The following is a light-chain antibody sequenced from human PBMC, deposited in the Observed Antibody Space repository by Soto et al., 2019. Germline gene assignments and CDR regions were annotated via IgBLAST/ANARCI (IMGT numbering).Light chain of an antibody. CDR2: DAS. CDR1: RRISSW. Sequence: IHLTQSPSTRSAAVGDRITLTWRARRRISSWLAYFQQKPGQAPKFLIYDASTLASGVPLRFSGSGSGTEFTLTISRLEPEDFVVYYCQQYGRSPTFGQGTKVDIK. J-gene: IGKJ1*01. CDR3: QQYGRSPT. V-gene: IGKV1-5*01.